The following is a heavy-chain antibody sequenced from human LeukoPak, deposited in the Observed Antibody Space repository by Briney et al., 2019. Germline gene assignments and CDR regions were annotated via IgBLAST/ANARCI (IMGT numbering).Heavy chain of an antibody. CDR3: ARDSSRDGYNP. CDR2: IYYSGST. CDR1: GGSISSGGYY. D-gene: IGHD5-24*01. Sequence: SETLSLTCTVSGGSISSGGYYWSWIRQHPGKGLEWIGYIYYSGSTYYNPSLKSRVTISVDTSKNQFSLKLSSVTAADTAVYYCARDSSRDGYNPWGRGTLVTVSS. V-gene: IGHV4-31*03. J-gene: IGHJ5*02.